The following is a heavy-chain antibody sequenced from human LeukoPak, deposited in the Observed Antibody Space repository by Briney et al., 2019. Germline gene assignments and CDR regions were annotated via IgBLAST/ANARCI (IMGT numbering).Heavy chain of an antibody. CDR2: ISGSGGGT. CDR1: EITLSNYG. D-gene: IGHD3-10*01. J-gene: IGHJ4*02. V-gene: IGHV3-23*01. CDR3: AKRGVVIRVFLVGYHKEAYYFDS. Sequence: PGGSLRLSCAVSEITLSNYGMSWVRQAPGKGLEWVAGISGSGGGTNYADSVKGRFTISRDNPKNTLHLQMNSLRAEDTAVYFCAKRGVVIRVFLVGYHKEAYYFDSWGQGALVTVSS.